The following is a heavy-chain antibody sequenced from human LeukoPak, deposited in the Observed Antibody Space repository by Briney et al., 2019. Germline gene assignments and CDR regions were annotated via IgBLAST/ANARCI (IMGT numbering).Heavy chain of an antibody. D-gene: IGHD4-17*01. CDR1: GFTFSTYG. CDR2: IWYDGSNK. J-gene: IGHJ4*02. V-gene: IGHV3-33*08. CDR3: ARDPPGDYGDYFGPFD. Sequence: GRSLRLSCAASGFTFSTYGMHWVRQTPGKGLEWVAVIWYDGSNKYYADSVKGRFTISRDNSKNTLYLQMNSLRAEDTAVYYCARDPPGDYGDYFGPFDWGQGTLVTVSS.